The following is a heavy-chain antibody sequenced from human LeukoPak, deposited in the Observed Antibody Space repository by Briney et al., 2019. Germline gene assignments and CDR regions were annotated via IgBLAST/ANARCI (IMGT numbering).Heavy chain of an antibody. Sequence: GASVKVSCKASGCTFTSYDINWVRQATGQGLEWMGWMNPNSGNTGYAQKFQGRVTMTRDTSISTAYMELSSLRSEDTAVYYCARINYGDYRYGMDVWGQGTTVTISS. CDR2: MNPNSGNT. J-gene: IGHJ6*02. V-gene: IGHV1-8*01. CDR3: ARINYGDYRYGMDV. D-gene: IGHD4-17*01. CDR1: GCTFTSYD.